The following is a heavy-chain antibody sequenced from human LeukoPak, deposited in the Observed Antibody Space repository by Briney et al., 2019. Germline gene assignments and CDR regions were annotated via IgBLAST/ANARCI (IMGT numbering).Heavy chain of an antibody. J-gene: IGHJ4*02. CDR3: ANIESSRYDSSGYYYVGGGLDY. D-gene: IGHD3-22*01. CDR1: GFTFSNYW. Sequence: GGSLRLSCAASGFTFSNYWMNWVRQAPGKGLEWVAFIRYDGSNKYYAETVKGRFTISRDNSKNTLYLQMNSLRAEDTAVYYCANIESSRYDSSGYYYVGGGLDYWGQGTLVTVSS. CDR2: IRYDGSNK. V-gene: IGHV3-30*02.